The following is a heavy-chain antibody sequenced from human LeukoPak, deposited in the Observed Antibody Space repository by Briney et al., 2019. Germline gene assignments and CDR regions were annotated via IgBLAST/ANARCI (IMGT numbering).Heavy chain of an antibody. CDR2: ITPNADRA. J-gene: IGHJ4*02. CDR3: ARDSGYCSSTSCHTRPYYFDY. CDR1: GFTFGSYG. V-gene: IGHV3-23*01. Sequence: PGGSLRLSCAASGFTFGSYGMSWVRQAPGKGLEWVSFITPNADRASYADSVKGRFTISRDNPRNTLYMQMNSLRAEDTAVYYCARDSGYCSSTSCHTRPYYFDYWGQGTLVTVSS. D-gene: IGHD2-2*02.